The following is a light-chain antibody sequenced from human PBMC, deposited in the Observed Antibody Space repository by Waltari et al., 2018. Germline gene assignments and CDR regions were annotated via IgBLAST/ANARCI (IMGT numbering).Light chain of an antibody. CDR1: QDIGNY. J-gene: IGKJ5*01. CDR3: LQHYTYPPT. Sequence: DIQMTQSPSAMSASVGDRVAIPCRASQDIGNYLAWFQQKPGKVPKRLIYAVSSLESGVPSRFSGSDSGTEFTLTINRLQPEDLATYFCLQHYTYPPTFGQGTRLEI. CDR2: AVS. V-gene: IGKV1-17*03.